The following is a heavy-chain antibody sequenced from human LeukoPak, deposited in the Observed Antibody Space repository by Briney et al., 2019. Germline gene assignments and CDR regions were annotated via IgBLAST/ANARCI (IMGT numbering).Heavy chain of an antibody. CDR2: LYYSGST. D-gene: IGHD4-11*01. CDR3: ARGVDYTNPLIDYYYYMDV. CDR1: GGSISSYY. V-gene: IGHV4-59*01. J-gene: IGHJ6*03. Sequence: SETLSLTCTVSGGSISSYYWSWIRPPPGKGLEWIGYLYYSGSTNYNPSLKSRVTISVDTSKNQFSLKLSSVTAADTAVYYCARGVDYTNPLIDYYYYMDVWGKGTTVTVSS.